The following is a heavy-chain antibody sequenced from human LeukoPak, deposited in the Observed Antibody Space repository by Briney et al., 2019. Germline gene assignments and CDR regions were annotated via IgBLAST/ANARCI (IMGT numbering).Heavy chain of an antibody. CDR3: ARTPEYSSSPYYFDY. CDR1: GFTFSSYA. J-gene: IGHJ4*02. Sequence: QAGGSLRLSCAASGFTFSSYAMHWVRQAPGKGLEWVAVIWYDGSNKYYADSVKGRFTISRDNSKNTLYLQMNNLRAEDTAVYYCARTPEYSSSPYYFDYWGQGTLVTVSS. D-gene: IGHD6-13*01. CDR2: IWYDGSNK. V-gene: IGHV3-33*08.